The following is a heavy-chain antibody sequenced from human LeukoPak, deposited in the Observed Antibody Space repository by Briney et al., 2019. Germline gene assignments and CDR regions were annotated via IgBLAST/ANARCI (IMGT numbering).Heavy chain of an antibody. CDR3: AKRSLAAGTAPFDY. J-gene: IGHJ4*02. CDR2: ISGSGGST. Sequence: GESLRLSCAASGFTFSSYAMSWVRQAPGKGLEWVSAISGSGGSTYYADSVKGRFTISRDNSKNTLYLQMNSLRAEDTAVYYCAKRSLAAGTAPFDYWGQGTLLTVSS. CDR1: GFTFSSYA. D-gene: IGHD6-13*01. V-gene: IGHV3-23*01.